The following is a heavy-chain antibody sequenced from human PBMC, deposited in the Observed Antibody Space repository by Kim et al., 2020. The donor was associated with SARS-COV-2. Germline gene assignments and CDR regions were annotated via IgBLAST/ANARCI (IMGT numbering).Heavy chain of an antibody. CDR2: ISYDGSNK. V-gene: IGHV3-30-3*01. Sequence: GGSLRLSCAASGFTFSSYAMHWVRQAPGKGLEWVAVISYDGSNKYYADSVKGRFTISRDNSKNTLYLQMNSLRAEDTAVYYCARDLGYCSSTSCSGRGYYYGMDVWGQGTTVTVSS. CDR3: ARDLGYCSSTSCSGRGYYYGMDV. J-gene: IGHJ6*02. D-gene: IGHD2-2*01. CDR1: GFTFSSYA.